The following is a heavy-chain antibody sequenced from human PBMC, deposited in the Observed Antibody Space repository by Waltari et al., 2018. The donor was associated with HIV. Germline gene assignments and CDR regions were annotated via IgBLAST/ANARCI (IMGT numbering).Heavy chain of an antibody. CDR1: GGSISSSSYY. D-gene: IGHD3-3*01. J-gene: IGHJ6*02. V-gene: IGHV4-39*01. CDR2: IYYSGST. Sequence: QLQLQESGPGLVKPSEPLSLTCTVSGGSISSSSYYWGWIRQPPGKGLEWIGSIYYSGSTHDNPSRKSRVTISVDTSKNQVSLKLSSVTAADTAVYYCARRGNFWSGYYYYGMDVWGQGTTVTVSS. CDR3: ARRGNFWSGYYYYGMDV.